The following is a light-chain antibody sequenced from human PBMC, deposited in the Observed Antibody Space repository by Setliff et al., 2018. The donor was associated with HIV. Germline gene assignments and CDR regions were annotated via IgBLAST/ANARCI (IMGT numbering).Light chain of an antibody. V-gene: IGLV2-14*01. J-gene: IGLJ1*01. CDR2: EVS. Sequence: QSALTQPASVSGSPGQSITISCTGTSSDVGGYNFVSWYQQHPGKAPKLIIYEVSNRPSGVSNRLSGSKSGNTASLTISGLQAEDEADYYCSSYISSSTLFGTGTKVTVL. CDR1: SSDVGGYNF. CDR3: SSYISSSTL.